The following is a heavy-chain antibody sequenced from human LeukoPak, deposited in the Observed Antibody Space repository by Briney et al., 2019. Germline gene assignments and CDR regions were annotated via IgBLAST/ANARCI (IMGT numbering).Heavy chain of an antibody. Sequence: SETLSLTCTVSGGSISSYYWSWIRQPPGKGLEWIGYIYYSGSTNYNPSLKSRVTISVDTSKSQFSLKLSSVTAADTAVYYCARQAGLVATIKAFHIWGQGTMVTVSS. D-gene: IGHD5-12*01. CDR3: ARQAGLVATIKAFHI. CDR1: GGSISSYY. CDR2: IYYSGST. V-gene: IGHV4-59*08. J-gene: IGHJ3*02.